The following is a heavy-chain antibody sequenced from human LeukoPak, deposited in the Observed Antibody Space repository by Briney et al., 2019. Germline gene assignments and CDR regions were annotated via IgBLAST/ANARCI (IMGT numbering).Heavy chain of an antibody. Sequence: NPSETLSLTCSVSGGSVSNYYWSWIRQPPGKGLEWIGYVYYTGSTNYNPSLKSRVTMFEDKSKNQFSLRLYSVTVADTAVYYCARHFAYSNSSYFDYWGQGSLVAVSS. V-gene: IGHV4-59*08. CDR2: VYYTGST. J-gene: IGHJ4*02. CDR1: GGSVSNYY. CDR3: ARHFAYSNSSYFDY. D-gene: IGHD6-6*01.